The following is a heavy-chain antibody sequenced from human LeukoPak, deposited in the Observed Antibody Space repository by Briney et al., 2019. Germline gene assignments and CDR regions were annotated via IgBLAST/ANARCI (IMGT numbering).Heavy chain of an antibody. Sequence: GGSLRLSCAASGFTFNTYAMSWVRQAPGKGLEWVSAISDSGGSAYYADSVKGRFTISRDNSKNTLYLQMNSLRAEDTAVYYCANSNGYGLVDIWGQGTMVTVSS. CDR2: ISDSGGSA. CDR3: ANSNGYGLVDI. V-gene: IGHV3-23*01. CDR1: GFTFNTYA. D-gene: IGHD3-10*01. J-gene: IGHJ3*02.